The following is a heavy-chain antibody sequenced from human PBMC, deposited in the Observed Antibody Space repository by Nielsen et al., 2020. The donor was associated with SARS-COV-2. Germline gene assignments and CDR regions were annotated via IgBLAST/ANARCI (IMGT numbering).Heavy chain of an antibody. J-gene: IGHJ3*02. CDR3: ARLPAGTVSFDI. V-gene: IGHV4-59*08. D-gene: IGHD2-2*01. CDR1: GGSIRNTY. CDR2: SDHSWRI. Sequence: SDTLSLTCAVSGGSIRNTYWGWIRQPPGKLLEWFAYSDHSWRINYNPSLKSRATISADTSKDQISLKLTSVTAADTAVYYCARLPAGTVSFDIWGQGKMVTVS.